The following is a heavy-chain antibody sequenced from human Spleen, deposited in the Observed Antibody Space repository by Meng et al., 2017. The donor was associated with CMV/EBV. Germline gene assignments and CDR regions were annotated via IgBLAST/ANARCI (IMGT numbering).Heavy chain of an antibody. V-gene: IGHV3-23*03. D-gene: IGHD3-3*01. CDR2: IYSGGSST. CDR3: AKDSGLYDFWSGYYAYYYYYGMDV. CDR1: GFTFSSYA. Sequence: GESLKISCAASGFTFSSYAMSWVRQAPAKGLEWVSVIYSGGSSTYYADSVKGRFTISRDNSKNTLYLQMNSLRAEDTAVYYCAKDSGLYDFWSGYYAYYYYYGMDVWGQGTTVTVSS. J-gene: IGHJ6*02.